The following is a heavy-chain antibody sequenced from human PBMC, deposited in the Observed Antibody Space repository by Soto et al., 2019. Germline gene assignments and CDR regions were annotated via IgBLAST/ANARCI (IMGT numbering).Heavy chain of an antibody. CDR1: GFTFRNYG. J-gene: IGHJ6*02. CDR3: AKVPWGCSEGICYGMDV. D-gene: IGHD2-15*01. CDR2: ISSKGSTE. V-gene: IGHV3-30*18. Sequence: QVQLVESGGRVVQPGGSLRLSCAASGFTFRNYGMHWVRQAPGKGLEWVAVISSKGSTELYADSVKGRFTISRDNSRNTLALQINGLRPEDSAVYYCAKVPWGCSEGICYGMDVWGQGTTVIVSS.